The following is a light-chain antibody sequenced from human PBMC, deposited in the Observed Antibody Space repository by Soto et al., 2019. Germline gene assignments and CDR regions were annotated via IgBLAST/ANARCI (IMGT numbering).Light chain of an antibody. J-gene: IGKJ1*01. Sequence: DIQMTQSPSSLSASVGDGVTITWRASQSISSYLNWYQQKPGKAPKLLIYAASSLQSGVPSRFSGSGSGTDFTLTISSLQPEDFATYYCQQSYSTPPTFGQGTKWIS. CDR3: QQSYSTPPT. CDR2: AAS. CDR1: QSISSY. V-gene: IGKV1-39*01.